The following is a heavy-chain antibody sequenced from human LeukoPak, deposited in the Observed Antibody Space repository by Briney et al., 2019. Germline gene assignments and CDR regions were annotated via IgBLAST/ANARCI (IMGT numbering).Heavy chain of an antibody. V-gene: IGHV4-39*01. D-gene: IGHD3-3*01. CDR3: ARRSTIFGGWFDP. J-gene: IGHJ5*02. CDR2: IYYSGST. Sequence: PSETLSLTCTVSGGSISSSSYYWGWIRQPPGKGLEWIGSIYYSGSTYYNPSPKSRVTISVDTSKNQFSLKLSSVTAADTAVYYCARRSTIFGGWFDPWGQGTLVTVSS. CDR1: GGSISSSSYY.